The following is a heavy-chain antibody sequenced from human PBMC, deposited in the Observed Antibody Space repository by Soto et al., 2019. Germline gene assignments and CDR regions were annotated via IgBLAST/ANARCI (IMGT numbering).Heavy chain of an antibody. CDR2: INHSGST. CDR3: ARGPPYCSGGSCYFRYFDY. J-gene: IGHJ4*02. CDR1: GGSFSGYY. Sequence: SETLSLTCAVYGGSFSGYYWSWIRQPPGKGLEWIGEINHSGSTNYNPSLKSRVTISVDTSKNQFSLKRRSVTAADTAVYYCARGPPYCSGGSCYFRYFDYWGQGALVTVSS. V-gene: IGHV4-34*01. D-gene: IGHD2-15*01.